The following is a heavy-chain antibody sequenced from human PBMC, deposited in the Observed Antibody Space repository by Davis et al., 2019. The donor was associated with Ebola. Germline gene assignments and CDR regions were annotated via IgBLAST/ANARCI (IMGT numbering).Heavy chain of an antibody. CDR3: ARANNWKTEYFDY. V-gene: IGHV3-48*02. CDR1: GFTFGDYA. Sequence: GGSLRLSCSTYGFTFGDYAMNWVRQAPGKGLEWVSYISGSSDTIYYADSVKGRFTISRDNAKNSLYLQMNSLRDEDTAVYYCARANNWKTEYFDYWGQGTLVTVSP. CDR2: ISGSSDTI. J-gene: IGHJ4*02. D-gene: IGHD1-20*01.